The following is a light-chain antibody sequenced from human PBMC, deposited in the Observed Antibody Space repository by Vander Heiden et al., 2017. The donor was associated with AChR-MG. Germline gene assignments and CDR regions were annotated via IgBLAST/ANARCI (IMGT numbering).Light chain of an antibody. J-gene: IGKJ4*01. CDR2: GAS. V-gene: IGKV3-20*01. CDR1: QSVSSSY. Sequence: EIVLTQSPGTLSLSPGERATLSCRASQSVSSSYLAWYQQKPGQAPRLLIYGASSRATGIPDRFSSSRSGTDYTLTISRLEPEDFAVYYCQQYGNSPRVTFGEGTKVEIK. CDR3: QQYGNSPRVT.